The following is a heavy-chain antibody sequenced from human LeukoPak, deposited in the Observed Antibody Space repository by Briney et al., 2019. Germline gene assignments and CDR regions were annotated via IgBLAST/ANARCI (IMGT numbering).Heavy chain of an antibody. J-gene: IGHJ4*02. CDR3: ARAQLAYYFDY. V-gene: IGHV3-30*03. CDR2: ISYDGSNK. Sequence: GGSLRLSCAASGFTFSSYGMHWVRQAPGKGLEWVAVISYDGSNKYYADSVKGRFTISRDNAKNSLYLQMNSLRAEDTAVYYCARAQLAYYFDYWGQGTLVTVSS. D-gene: IGHD1-1*01. CDR1: GFTFSSYG.